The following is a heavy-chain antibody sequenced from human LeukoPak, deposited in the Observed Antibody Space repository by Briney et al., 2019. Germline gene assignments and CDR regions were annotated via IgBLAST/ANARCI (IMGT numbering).Heavy chain of an antibody. V-gene: IGHV4-59*12. CDR1: GGSISSYY. CDR3: ARAGITMIVVVPNRNWFDP. CDR2: IYYSGST. Sequence: PSETLSLTCTVSGGSISSYYWSWIRQPPGKGLEWIGYIYYSGSTNYNPSLKSRVTISVDTSKNQFSLKLSSVTAADTAVYYCARAGITMIVVVPNRNWFDPWGQGTLVTVSS. D-gene: IGHD3-22*01. J-gene: IGHJ5*02.